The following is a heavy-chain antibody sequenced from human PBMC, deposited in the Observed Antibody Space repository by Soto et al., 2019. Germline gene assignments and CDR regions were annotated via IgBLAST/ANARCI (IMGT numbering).Heavy chain of an antibody. J-gene: IGHJ4*02. D-gene: IGHD3-22*01. CDR3: ARGREYYDSSGYHYYFDY. Sequence: SETLSLTCTVSGGSISSYYWSWIRQPPGKGLEWIGYIYFTGSTSYNPSLKSRVTISVDTSKIQFSLKLSSVTAADTAVYYCARGREYYDSSGYHYYFDYWVQGTLVIVSS. V-gene: IGHV4-59*01. CDR2: IYFTGST. CDR1: GGSISSYY.